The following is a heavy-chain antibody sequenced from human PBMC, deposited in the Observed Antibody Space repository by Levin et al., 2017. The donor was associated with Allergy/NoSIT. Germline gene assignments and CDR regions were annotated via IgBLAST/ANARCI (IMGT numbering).Heavy chain of an antibody. CDR2: MNPNSGNT. CDR3: ARGPPYSGRSGFGWFDP. Sequence: ASVKVSCKASGYTFTSYDINWVRQATGQGLEWMGWMNPNSGNTGYAQKFQGRVTMTRNTSISTAYMELSSLRSEDTAVYYCARGPPYSGRSGFGWFDPWGQGTLVTVSS. CDR1: GYTFTSYD. J-gene: IGHJ5*02. V-gene: IGHV1-8*01. D-gene: IGHD1-26*01.